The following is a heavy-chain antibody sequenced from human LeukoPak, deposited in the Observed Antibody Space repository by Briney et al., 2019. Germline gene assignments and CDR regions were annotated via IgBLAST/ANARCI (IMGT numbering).Heavy chain of an antibody. D-gene: IGHD3-10*01. V-gene: IGHV3-30*02. CDR2: INYDGARS. J-gene: IGHJ4*02. Sequence: GGSLRLSCAASGFSFSGYGMHWVRQAPGKGLEWVAFINYDGARSYYADSVKGRFTISRDNSRNTLYLQMNSPRPEDTAVYYCAKAIWVAATSSWFCLDYWGQGTLVTVSS. CDR1: GFSFSGYG. CDR3: AKAIWVAATSSWFCLDY.